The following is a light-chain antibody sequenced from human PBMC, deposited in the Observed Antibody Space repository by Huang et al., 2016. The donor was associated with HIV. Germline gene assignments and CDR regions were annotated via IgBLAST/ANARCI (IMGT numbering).Light chain of an antibody. CDR1: QSISSY. J-gene: IGKJ1*01. CDR2: AAS. Sequence: DIQLTQSPSYLAASVGARVTITCRERQSISSYLNWYQQQPGEAPKLLIYAASSVQSGVPSRFSGSGAGKDFTLTISSLQPEDFATYYWQQSYSTLWTFGQGTKVEIK. V-gene: IGKV1-39*01. CDR3: QQSYSTLWT.